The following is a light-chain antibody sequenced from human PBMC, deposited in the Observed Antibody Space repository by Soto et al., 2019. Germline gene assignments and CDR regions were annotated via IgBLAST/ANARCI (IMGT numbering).Light chain of an antibody. V-gene: IGLV2-14*03. J-gene: IGLJ2*01. CDR2: AVT. CDR3: SSYTTSSTVV. CDR1: SSDVGGYDY. Sequence: QSALTQPASVSGSPGQSITISCTGSSSDVGGYDYVCWYQQYPGKAPKLIIYAVTDRPSGVSNRFSGSKSGNTASLIISGLQAEDEADYYCSSYTTSSTVVFGGGT.